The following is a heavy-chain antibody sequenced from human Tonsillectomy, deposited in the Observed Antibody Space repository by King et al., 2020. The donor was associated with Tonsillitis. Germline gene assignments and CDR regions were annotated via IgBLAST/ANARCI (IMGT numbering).Heavy chain of an antibody. CDR1: GFTFSDHY. Sequence: VQLVESGGGLVQPGGSLRLSCAASGFTFSDHYMDWVRQAPGKGREWVGRTRNKANSYTTEYAASVKGRFTISRDDSKNSLYLQMNSLKTEDTAVYYCARDRVGATGYFDYWGQGTLVTVSS. CDR3: ARDRVGATGYFDY. CDR2: TRNKANSYTT. V-gene: IGHV3-72*01. J-gene: IGHJ4*02. D-gene: IGHD1-26*01.